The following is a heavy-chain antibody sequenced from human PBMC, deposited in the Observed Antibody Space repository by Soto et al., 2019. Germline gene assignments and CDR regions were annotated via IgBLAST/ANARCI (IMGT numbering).Heavy chain of an antibody. Sequence: QVQLQESGPGLVKPSETLSLTCTVSGGSVSSGSYYWNWIRQPPGKGLEWIGYIYYSGSTNYNPSLTSRVPISVDTSQHQFSLKLTSVTAADPAVYYCARDRGQLVPFDFWGQGTLVTVSS. CDR1: GGSVSSGSYY. D-gene: IGHD6-13*01. CDR2: IYYSGST. V-gene: IGHV4-61*01. CDR3: ARDRGQLVPFDF. J-gene: IGHJ4*02.